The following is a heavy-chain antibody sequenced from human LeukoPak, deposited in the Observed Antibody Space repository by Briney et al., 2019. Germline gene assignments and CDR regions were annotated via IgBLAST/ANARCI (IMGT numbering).Heavy chain of an antibody. CDR3: ARSSYSSSSSV. V-gene: IGHV3-7*03. CDR2: INSDGSEG. Sequence: GGSLRLSCAVSGFTFSGFWTSWSRQVPGKGLEWVASINSDGSEGYYADVVKGRFTISRDNAKNSLYLQINSLRAEDTAVYYCARSSYSSSSSVWGQGTMVTVSS. J-gene: IGHJ3*01. CDR1: GFTFSGFW. D-gene: IGHD6-6*01.